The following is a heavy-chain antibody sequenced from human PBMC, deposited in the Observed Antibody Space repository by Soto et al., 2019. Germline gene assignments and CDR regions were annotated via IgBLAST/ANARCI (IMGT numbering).Heavy chain of an antibody. CDR3: AREGDHPFSLGY. D-gene: IGHD3-16*01. CDR2: VHHSGSP. J-gene: IGHJ4*02. Sequence: QVQLQESGPGLVKPSGILSLTCAVSGGSITDKWWRWIRQTPGKGLEWVGEVHHSGSPNYSPSLKCRGTLSVDTSKKHFSLKLFSLTAADPAIYCCAREGDHPFSLGYWGQGTLVTVSS. V-gene: IGHV4-4*01. CDR1: GGSITDKW.